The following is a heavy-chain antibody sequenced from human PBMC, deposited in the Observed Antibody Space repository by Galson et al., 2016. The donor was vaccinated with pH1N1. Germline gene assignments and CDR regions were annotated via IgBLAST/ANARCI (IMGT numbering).Heavy chain of an antibody. Sequence: SETLSLTCTVSGGSISSSTYYWGWIRQPPGKGLEWIASISNSGSTYYKPSLKSRVTISVDTSKIQLSLKLSAVTAADTAVYYCARGYRERLGTGTQFHYSMDDWGPGTTVTVSS. CDR1: GGSISSSTYY. CDR3: ARGYRERLGTGTQFHYSMDD. V-gene: IGHV4-39*07. D-gene: IGHD3/OR15-3a*01. J-gene: IGHJ6*02. CDR2: ISNSGST.